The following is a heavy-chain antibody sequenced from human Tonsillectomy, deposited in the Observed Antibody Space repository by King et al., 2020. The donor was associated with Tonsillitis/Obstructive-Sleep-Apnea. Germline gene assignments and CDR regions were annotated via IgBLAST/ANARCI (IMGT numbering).Heavy chain of an antibody. D-gene: IGHD6-19*01. CDR3: ARGEGSGWYVDGMDV. CDR2: INPNTGGT. J-gene: IGHJ6*02. CDR1: GYTFTGYY. Sequence: QLVQSGAEVKKPGASVKVSCKASGYTFTGYYMHWVRQAPGQGLEWMGWINPNTGGTNYAQKFQGRVTMTRDTSISTAYMEPIRLRSDDTAVYYCARGEGSGWYVDGMDVWGQGTMVTVSS. V-gene: IGHV1-2*02.